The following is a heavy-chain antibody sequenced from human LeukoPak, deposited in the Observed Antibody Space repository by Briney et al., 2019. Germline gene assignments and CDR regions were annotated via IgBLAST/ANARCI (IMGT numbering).Heavy chain of an antibody. V-gene: IGHV3-73*01. CDR2: IRSKANSYAT. CDR3: TRQSGYYSYYYYYYYMDV. J-gene: IGHJ6*03. Sequence: GGSLRLSCAASGFTFSGSAMHWVRQASGKGLEWVGRIRSKANSYATAYAASVKGRFTISRDDSKNTAYLQMNSLKTEDTAVYYCTRQSGYYSYYYYYYYMDVWGKGTTVTVSS. CDR1: GFTFSGSA. D-gene: IGHD3-3*01.